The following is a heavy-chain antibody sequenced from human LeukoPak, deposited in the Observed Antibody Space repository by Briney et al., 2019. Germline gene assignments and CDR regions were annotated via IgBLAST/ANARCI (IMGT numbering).Heavy chain of an antibody. CDR1: GASLSSYF. J-gene: IGHJ6*03. V-gene: IGHV4-4*09. Sequence: SETLSLTCTVSGASLSSYFWSWIRQSPGKGLEWIGNIYTSGITNYNPSLKSRVTISVDTSKNQISLKLTSVTAADTAMYYCARHDGDVWGKGTTVTVSS. CDR2: IYTSGIT. CDR3: ARHDGDV.